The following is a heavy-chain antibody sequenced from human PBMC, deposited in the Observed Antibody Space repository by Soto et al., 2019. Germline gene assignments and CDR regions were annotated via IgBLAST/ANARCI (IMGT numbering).Heavy chain of an antibody. Sequence: EVQLLESGGGLVQPGGSLRLSCAASGFTFSSYVMSWVRQAPGKGLEWVSAISGSGGSTYYADSVKGRFTISRDNSKNPLDLQMNSLRAEDTAVYYCAKGSSGWYERFDYWGQGTLVTVSS. CDR3: AKGSSGWYERFDY. CDR1: GFTFSSYV. D-gene: IGHD6-19*01. V-gene: IGHV3-23*01. CDR2: ISGSGGST. J-gene: IGHJ4*02.